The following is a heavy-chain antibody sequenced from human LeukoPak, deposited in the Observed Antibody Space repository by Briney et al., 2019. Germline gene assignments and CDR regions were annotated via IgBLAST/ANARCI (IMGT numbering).Heavy chain of an antibody. CDR2: INPNSSGT. CDR1: GYTFTGYY. D-gene: IGHD4-11*01. CDR3: ARGPVYSNYVGY. J-gene: IGHJ4*02. Sequence: ASVKVSCKASGYTFTGYYMHWVRQAPGQGLEWMGWINPNSSGTNYAQKFQGRVTMTRDTSISTAYMELSRLRSDDTAVYYCARGPVYSNYVGYWGQGTLVTVSS. V-gene: IGHV1-2*02.